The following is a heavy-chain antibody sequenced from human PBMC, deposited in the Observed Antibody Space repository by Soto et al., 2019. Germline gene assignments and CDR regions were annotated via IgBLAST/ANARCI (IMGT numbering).Heavy chain of an antibody. D-gene: IGHD4-17*01. CDR2: IYYSGST. J-gene: IGHJ4*02. CDR3: ARFYGDYPGTFDY. CDR1: GGSTSSYY. Sequence: SETLSLTCTVSGGSTSSYYWSWIRQPPGKGLEWIGYIYYSGSTNYNPSLKSRVTISVDTSKNQFSLKLSSVTAADTAVYYCARFYGDYPGTFDYWGQGTLVTVSS. V-gene: IGHV4-59*08.